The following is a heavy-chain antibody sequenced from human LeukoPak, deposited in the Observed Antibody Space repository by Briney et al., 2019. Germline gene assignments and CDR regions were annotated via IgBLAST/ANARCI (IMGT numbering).Heavy chain of an antibody. V-gene: IGHV3-30-3*01. D-gene: IGHD4-17*01. CDR2: ISYDGSNK. CDR3: ASDYGAPDAADC. CDR1: GFTFSSYA. Sequence: PGRSPRLSCAASGFTFSSYAMPWVRQAPGKGLEWVAVISYDGSNKYYADSVKGRFTISRDSSKNTLYLQMNSLIPEDTAVYYCASDYGAPDAADCWGQGTLVTVSS. J-gene: IGHJ4*02.